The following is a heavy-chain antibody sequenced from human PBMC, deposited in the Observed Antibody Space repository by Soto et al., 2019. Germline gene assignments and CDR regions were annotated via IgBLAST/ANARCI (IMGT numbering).Heavy chain of an antibody. CDR1: GGTFSSYA. CDR2: IIPIFGTA. V-gene: IGHV1-69*13. D-gene: IGHD3-22*01. CDR3: ARKDYYDSSGYYSGAFDI. Sequence: ASVKVSCKASGGTFSSYAISWVRQAPGQGLEWMGGIIPIFGTANYAQKFQGRVTITADESTSTAYMELSSLRSEDTAVYYCARKDYYDSSGYYSGAFDIWGQGTMVTVSS. J-gene: IGHJ3*02.